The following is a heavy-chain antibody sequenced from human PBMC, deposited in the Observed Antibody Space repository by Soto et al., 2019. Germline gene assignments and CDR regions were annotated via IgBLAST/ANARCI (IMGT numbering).Heavy chain of an antibody. V-gene: IGHV5-51*01. D-gene: IGHD6-13*01. Sequence: PGESLKISCQASGYSFISSWIGWVRQMPGKGLEWMGIIHPGDSDTRYSPSFQGQVTISADKSTSTAYLQWSSLKASDTATYYCARMTAASGTAFDYWGQGALVTVSS. CDR2: IHPGDSDT. J-gene: IGHJ4*02. CDR1: GYSFISSW. CDR3: ARMTAASGTAFDY.